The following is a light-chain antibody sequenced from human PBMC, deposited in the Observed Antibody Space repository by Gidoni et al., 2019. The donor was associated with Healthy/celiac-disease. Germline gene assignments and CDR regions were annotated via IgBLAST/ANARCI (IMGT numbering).Light chain of an antibody. J-gene: IGKJ1*01. V-gene: IGKV3-11*01. CDR3: QQRSNWPPWT. Sequence: EIVLTQSPAPLSLSPGERASQSVSSYLAWYQQKPGQAPRLLIYDASNRATGIPARFSGSGSGTDFTLTISSLEPEDFAVYYCQQRSNWPPWTFGQGTKVEIK. CDR2: DAS. CDR1: QSVSSY.